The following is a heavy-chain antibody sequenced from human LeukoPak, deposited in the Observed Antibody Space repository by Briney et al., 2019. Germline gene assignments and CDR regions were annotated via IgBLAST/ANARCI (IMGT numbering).Heavy chain of an antibody. Sequence: PSETLSLTCTASGGSISSYYWSWIRQPPGKGLEWIGYIYYSGSTNYSPSLKGRVTISVDTSKNQFSLKLSSVTAADTAVYYCARKRVLVGATIEGFDYWGQGTLVTVSS. D-gene: IGHD1-26*01. J-gene: IGHJ4*02. CDR3: ARKRVLVGATIEGFDY. V-gene: IGHV4-59*01. CDR2: IYYSGST. CDR1: GGSISSYY.